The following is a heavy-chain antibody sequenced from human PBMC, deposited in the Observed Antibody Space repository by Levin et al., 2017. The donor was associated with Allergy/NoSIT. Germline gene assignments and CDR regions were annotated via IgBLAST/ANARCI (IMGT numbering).Heavy chain of an antibody. CDR2: IGSNGDNP. D-gene: IGHD6-19*01. CDR3: ARDRDSGWSFDY. Sequence: RSLRLSCAASGFTFNLFPMHWVRQAPGKGLEFVSSIGSNGDNPFYADSVKGRFTISRDNSKNTLYLQMGSLTAEDMAVYYCARDRDSGWSFDYWGQGTLVTVSS. V-gene: IGHV3-64*02. J-gene: IGHJ4*02. CDR1: GFTFNLFP.